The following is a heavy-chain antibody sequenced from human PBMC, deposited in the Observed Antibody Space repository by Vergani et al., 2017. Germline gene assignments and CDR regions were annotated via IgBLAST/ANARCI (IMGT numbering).Heavy chain of an antibody. CDR2: IHYSGST. Sequence: QVQLQESGPGLVKPSQTLSLTCTVSGGSISSGDYYWSWIRQPPGKGLEWIGYIHYSGSTYYNPSLKSRVTISVDTSKNQFSLMLSSVTAADTAVYYCARRNLVRGYYYYYYGMDVWGQGTTVTVSS. V-gene: IGHV4-30-4*08. CDR1: GGSISSGDYY. D-gene: IGHD4-23*01. J-gene: IGHJ6*02. CDR3: ARRNLVRGYYYYYYGMDV.